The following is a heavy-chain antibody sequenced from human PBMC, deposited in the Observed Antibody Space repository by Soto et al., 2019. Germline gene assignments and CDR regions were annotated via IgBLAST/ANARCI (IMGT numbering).Heavy chain of an antibody. V-gene: IGHV4-34*01. J-gene: IGHJ6*03. CDR2: INHSGST. CDR3: ARTTVYYYYMDV. CDR1: GGSFSGYY. D-gene: IGHD4-4*01. Sequence: SETLSLTCAVYGGSFSGYYWSWIRQPPGKGLEWIGEINHSGSTNYNPSLKSRVTISVDTSKNQFSLKLSSVTAADTAVYYCARTTVYYYYMDVWGKGTTVTVSS.